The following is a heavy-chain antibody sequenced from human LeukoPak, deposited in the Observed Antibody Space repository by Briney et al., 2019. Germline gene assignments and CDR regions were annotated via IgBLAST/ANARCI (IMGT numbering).Heavy chain of an antibody. D-gene: IGHD3-10*01. J-gene: IGHJ4*02. V-gene: IGHV4-34*01. CDR2: INHSGST. CDR3: ARVARNLWFGEPYYFDY. Sequence: SETLSLTCAVYGGSFSGYYWSWIRQPPGKGLEWIGEINHSGSTNYNPSLKSRVTISVDTSKNQFSLKLSSVTAADTAVYYCARVARNLWFGEPYYFDYWGQGTLVTVSS. CDR1: GGSFSGYY.